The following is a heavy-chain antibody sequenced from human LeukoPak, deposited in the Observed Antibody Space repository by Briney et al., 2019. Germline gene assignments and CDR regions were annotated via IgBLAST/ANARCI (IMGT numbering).Heavy chain of an antibody. CDR1: GYRFTSYA. J-gene: IGHJ4*02. CDR2: INAGNGNP. CDR3: AREYSSGGVY. Sequence: ASVKVSCKASGYRFTSYAIHWVRQAPGQRLEWMGWINAGNGNPKYSQKFQGRVTITRDTSASTAYMELSSLRSEDTAVYYCAREYSSGGVYWGQGTLVTVSS. V-gene: IGHV1-3*01. D-gene: IGHD6-19*01.